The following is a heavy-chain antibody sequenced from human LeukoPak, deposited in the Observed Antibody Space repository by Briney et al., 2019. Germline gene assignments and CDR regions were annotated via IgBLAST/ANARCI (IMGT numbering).Heavy chain of an antibody. J-gene: IGHJ6*01. CDR2: ISGSGCST. V-gene: IGHV3-23*01. CDR3: AKYRLERRGREHYYCGMDV. CDR1: GFTFSSYA. D-gene: IGHD1-1*01. Sequence: GGPLRLSCAASGFTFSSYAMSWVRQAPGKGLEWVSAISGSGCSTYYADSVKGRFTISRDNSKNTLYLQMNSLRAEDTAVYYCAKYRLERRGREHYYCGMDVWGQGTTVTVSS.